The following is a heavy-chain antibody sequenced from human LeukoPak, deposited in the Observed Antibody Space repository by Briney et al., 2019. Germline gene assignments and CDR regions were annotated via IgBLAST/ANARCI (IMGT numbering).Heavy chain of an antibody. CDR3: ARNLFTVVVVAATDNWFDP. Sequence: GASVKVSCKASGGTFSSYAISWVRQAPGQGLEWMGGIIPIFGTANYAQKFQGRVTITADKSTSTAYMELSSLRSEDTAVYYCARNLFTVVVVAATDNWFDPWGQGTLVTVSS. V-gene: IGHV1-69*06. D-gene: IGHD2-15*01. CDR2: IIPIFGTA. J-gene: IGHJ5*02. CDR1: GGTFSSYA.